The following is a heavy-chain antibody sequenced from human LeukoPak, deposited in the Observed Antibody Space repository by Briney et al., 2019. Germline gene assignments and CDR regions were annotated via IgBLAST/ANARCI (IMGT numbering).Heavy chain of an antibody. D-gene: IGHD6-13*01. CDR2: ISGSGTSA. Sequence: GGSLRLSCAASGFTFSSYAMTWVRQAPGEGLQWVSGISGSGTSAYYADSVRGRFTTSRDNSKNTLYLQMNSLRAEDTALYYCAKEMAAGGADAFDIWGQGTMDTVSS. CDR1: GFTFSSYA. J-gene: IGHJ3*02. CDR3: AKEMAAGGADAFDI. V-gene: IGHV3-23*01.